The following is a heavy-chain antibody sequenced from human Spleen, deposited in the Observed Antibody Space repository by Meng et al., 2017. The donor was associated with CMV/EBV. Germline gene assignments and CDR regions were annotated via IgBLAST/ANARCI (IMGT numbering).Heavy chain of an antibody. CDR3: ARARRYSGSWSLFDY. Sequence: GGSLRLSCAASGFTFSSYSMNWVRQAPGKGLEWVSYISSSGSTIYYADSVKGRFTISRDNAKNSLYLQMNSLRAEDTAVYYCARARRYSGSWSLFDYWGQGALVTVSS. CDR1: GFTFSSYS. CDR2: ISSSGSTI. D-gene: IGHD1-26*01. J-gene: IGHJ4*02. V-gene: IGHV3-48*04.